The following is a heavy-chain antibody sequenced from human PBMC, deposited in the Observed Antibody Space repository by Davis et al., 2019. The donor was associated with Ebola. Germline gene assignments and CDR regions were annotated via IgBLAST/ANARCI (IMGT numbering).Heavy chain of an antibody. CDR1: GFTFSSYW. D-gene: IGHD5-24*01. J-gene: IGHJ4*02. V-gene: IGHV3-7*01. CDR2: IKQDGSEK. Sequence: GESLKISCAASGFTFSSYWMSWVRQAPGKGLEWVANIKQDGSEKYYVDSVKGRFTISRDNAKNSLYLQMNSLRAEDTAVYYCARSRARDGPGTFDYWGQGTLVTVSS. CDR3: ARSRARDGPGTFDY.